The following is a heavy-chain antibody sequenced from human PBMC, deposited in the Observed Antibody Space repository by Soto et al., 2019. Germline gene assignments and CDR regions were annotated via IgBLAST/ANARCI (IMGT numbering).Heavy chain of an antibody. CDR1: GFTVSSNY. D-gene: IGHD3-10*01. V-gene: IGHV3-53*01. J-gene: IGHJ6*02. CDR3: ARVFMGYYGMDV. CDR2: IYSGGST. Sequence: EVQLVESGGGLIQPGGSPRLSCAASGFTVSSNYMSWVRQAPGKGLEWVSVIYSGGSTYYADSVKGRFTISRDNSKNTLYLQMNSLRAEDTAVYYCARVFMGYYGMDVWGQGTTVTVSS.